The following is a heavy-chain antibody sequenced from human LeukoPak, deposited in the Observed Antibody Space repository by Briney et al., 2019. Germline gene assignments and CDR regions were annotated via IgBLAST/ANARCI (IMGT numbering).Heavy chain of an antibody. CDR1: GYTFTSYD. CDR2: MNPNSANT. Sequence: ASVTVSCKASGYTFTSYDINWVRQAPGQGLEWMGWMNPNSANTGYALKFQGRVTMTRNTSISTAYMELSSLTSEDTAVYYCARGLGVNSGYYVDYWGQGTLVTVSS. J-gene: IGHJ4*02. CDR3: ARGLGVNSGYYVDY. V-gene: IGHV1-8*01. D-gene: IGHD3-22*01.